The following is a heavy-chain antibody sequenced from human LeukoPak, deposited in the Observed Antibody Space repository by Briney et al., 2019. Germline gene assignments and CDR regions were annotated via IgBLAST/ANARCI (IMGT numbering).Heavy chain of an antibody. CDR1: GYTFTSYD. CDR3: ARDYEYFVYYDSSGLDAFDI. V-gene: IGHV1-8*03. J-gene: IGHJ3*02. D-gene: IGHD3-22*01. Sequence: ASVKVSCKASGYTFTSYDINWVRQATGQGLEWMGWMNPNSGNTGYAQKFQGRVTITRNTSISTAYMELSSLRAEDTAVYYCARDYEYFVYYDSSGLDAFDIWGQGTMVTVSS. CDR2: MNPNSGNT.